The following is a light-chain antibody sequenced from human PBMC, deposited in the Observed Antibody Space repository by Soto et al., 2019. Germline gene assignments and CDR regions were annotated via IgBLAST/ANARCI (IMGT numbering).Light chain of an antibody. Sequence: QSVVTQPPSASWTPGQRVTISCSGSSSNIGRNTVNWYQQFPGTAPNLLIYNNNERPSGVPDRFSGSKSGTSASLAISGLRSEDEADYYCAVWDASLNGRVFGGGTKLTVL. J-gene: IGLJ3*02. CDR3: AVWDASLNGRV. CDR1: SSNIGRNT. CDR2: NNN. V-gene: IGLV1-44*01.